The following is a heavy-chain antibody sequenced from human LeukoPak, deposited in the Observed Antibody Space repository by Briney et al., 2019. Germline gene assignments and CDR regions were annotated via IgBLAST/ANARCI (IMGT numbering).Heavy chain of an antibody. J-gene: IGHJ4*02. Sequence: GGSLRLSCAASGFAFSYYWMHWVRQAPGKGLVWVSRIEGDGSTTTYADSVKGRFTISRDNSKNTLYLQMNSLRVEDTALYYCAKDSGYCDTTSCRLANWGQGTLVTVSS. CDR2: IEGDGSTT. D-gene: IGHD2-2*01. V-gene: IGHV3-74*01. CDR3: AKDSGYCDTTSCRLAN. CDR1: GFAFSYYW.